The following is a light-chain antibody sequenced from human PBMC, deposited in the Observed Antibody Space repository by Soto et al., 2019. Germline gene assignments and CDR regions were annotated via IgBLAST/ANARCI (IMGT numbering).Light chain of an antibody. CDR2: VAS. Sequence: DIQMTQSPASRSASVGDRVTITCRASQSVGRFLNWYQQKPGKAPTVLINVASTLRSGVPSRFSGSGSGTDFNLTINRLQPEDFATYFCQQSFTTPLTFGGGTKVEIK. CDR3: QQSFTTPLT. CDR1: QSVGRF. V-gene: IGKV1-39*01. J-gene: IGKJ4*01.